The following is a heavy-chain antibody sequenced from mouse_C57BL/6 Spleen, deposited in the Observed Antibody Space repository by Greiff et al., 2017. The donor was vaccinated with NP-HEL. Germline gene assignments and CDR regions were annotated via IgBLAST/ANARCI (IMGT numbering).Heavy chain of an antibody. J-gene: IGHJ1*03. CDR1: GFSFNTYA. Sequence: EVMLVESGGGLVQPKGSLKLSCAASGFSFNTYAMNWVRQAPGKGLEWVARIRSKSNNYATYYADSVKDRFTISRDDSESMLYLQMNNLKTEDTAMYYCVRHALTGYWYFDVWGTGTTVTVSS. CDR3: VRHALTGYWYFDV. V-gene: IGHV10-1*01. CDR2: IRSKSNNYAT. D-gene: IGHD4-1*01.